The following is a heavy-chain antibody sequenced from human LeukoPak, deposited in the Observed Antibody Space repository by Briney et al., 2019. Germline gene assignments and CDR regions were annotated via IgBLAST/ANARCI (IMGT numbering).Heavy chain of an antibody. CDR3: AKTSVTTSLDY. CDR2: IYSGGST. J-gene: IGHJ4*02. CDR1: GFTVSSNY. Sequence: PGGSPRLPCAAPGFTVSSNYMSWVRQAPGKGLEWVSVIYSGGSTYYADSVKGRFTISRDNSKNTLYLQMNSLRAEDTAVYYCAKTSVTTSLDYWGQGTLVTVSS. V-gene: IGHV3-53*01. D-gene: IGHD4-17*01.